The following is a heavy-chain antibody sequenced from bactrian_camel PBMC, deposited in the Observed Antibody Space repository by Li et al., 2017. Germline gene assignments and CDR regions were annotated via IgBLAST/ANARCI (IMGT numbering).Heavy chain of an antibody. CDR1: EPTFGSYA. D-gene: IGHD8*01. V-gene: IGHV3S40*01. Sequence: VQLVESGGGLVQPGGSLRLSCSVSEPTFGSYAMSWVRQAAGKGLEWVSIITSDGSSTYYTDSVKGRFTISRDNAKNTVDLQLNSLKTEDTAMYYCAKTGDGGNWGEYDFWGQGTQVTVS. CDR2: ITSDGSST. J-gene: IGHJ4*01. CDR3: AKTGDGGNWGEYDF.